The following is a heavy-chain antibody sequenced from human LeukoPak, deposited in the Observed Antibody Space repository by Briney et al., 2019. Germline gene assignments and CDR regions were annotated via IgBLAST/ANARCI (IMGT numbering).Heavy chain of an antibody. CDR2: INPSGGST. V-gene: IGHV1-46*01. J-gene: IGHJ4*02. CDR3: AREPPPSYSGGREYYFDY. D-gene: IGHD1-26*01. Sequence: ASVKVPCKASGYTFTGYYIHLVRQAPGQGLEWMGIINPSGGSTSYAQKFRDRLTMTRDTSTSTLYMELSSLRSEDTAVYYCAREPPPSYSGGREYYFDYWGQGTLVTVSS. CDR1: GYTFTGYY.